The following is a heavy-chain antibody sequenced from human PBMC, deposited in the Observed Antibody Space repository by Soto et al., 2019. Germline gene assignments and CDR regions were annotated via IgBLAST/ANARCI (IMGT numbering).Heavy chain of an antibody. D-gene: IGHD6-6*01. Sequence: KVSCRASGYSFTSYWIAWVRQTPGKGLEWMGIIYPDDSDTRYSPSFQGQVTISADKSITTAYLQWSSMKPSDSAIYYCARGGVAARTFDYWGQGTPVTVSS. CDR3: ARGGVAARTFDY. CDR2: IYPDDSDT. CDR1: GYSFTSYW. V-gene: IGHV5-51*01. J-gene: IGHJ4*02.